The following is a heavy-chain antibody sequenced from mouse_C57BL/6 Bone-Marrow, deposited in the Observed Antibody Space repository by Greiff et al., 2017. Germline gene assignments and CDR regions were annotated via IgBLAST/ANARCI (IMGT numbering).Heavy chain of an antibody. V-gene: IGHV1-64*01. D-gene: IGHD2-2*01. CDR2: IHPNSGST. CDR1: GYTFTSYW. J-gene: IGHJ3*01. Sequence: VQLQQPGAELVKPGASVKLSCKASGYTFTSYWMHWVKQRPGQGLEWIGMIHPNSGSTNYNEKFKSKATLTVDKSSSTAYMQLSSLTSEDSAVYYGARWIYYGYGCFADWGQGTLVTVSA. CDR3: ARWIYYGYGCFAD.